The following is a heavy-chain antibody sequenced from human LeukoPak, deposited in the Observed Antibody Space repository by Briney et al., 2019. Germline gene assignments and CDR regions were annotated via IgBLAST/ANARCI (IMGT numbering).Heavy chain of an antibody. CDR3: ARGSYDSSGYYPYYFDY. CDR1: GGSISSYY. J-gene: IGHJ4*02. V-gene: IGHV4-4*07. CDR2: IYTSGST. D-gene: IGHD3-22*01. Sequence: SETLSLTCTVSGGSISSYYWNWIRQPAGKGLEWIGRIYTSGSTNYNPSLKSRVTMSVDTSKNQFSLKLSSVTAADTAVYYCARGSYDSSGYYPYYFDYWGQGTLVTVSS.